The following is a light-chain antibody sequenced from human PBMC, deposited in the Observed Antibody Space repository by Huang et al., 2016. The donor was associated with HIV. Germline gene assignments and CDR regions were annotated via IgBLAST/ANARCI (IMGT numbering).Light chain of an antibody. CDR3: QQYYGIPLT. Sequence: DIQMTQSPSSLSASVGDRVVITCRASQDISNSLAWYQQKPGKAPNLLFYAASTLETAVPPRFSGGGSVTEYTLTISSLQPEDFATYYCQQYYGIPLTFGGGTKVEIK. CDR1: QDISNS. J-gene: IGKJ4*01. V-gene: IGKV1-NL1*01. CDR2: AAS.